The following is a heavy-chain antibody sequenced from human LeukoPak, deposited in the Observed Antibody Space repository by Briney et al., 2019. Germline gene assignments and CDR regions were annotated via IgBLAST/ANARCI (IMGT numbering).Heavy chain of an antibody. CDR1: GGSMYSNY. J-gene: IGHJ6*03. CDR2: FYVGVGP. CDR3: ARMRPYDSTGYSPGHYMDV. D-gene: IGHD3-22*01. Sequence: SETLSLTCSVSGGSMYSNYWSWIRQTAGKGLEWIGRFYVGVGPNYNPSFKSRVTMSVDTSKNQLVLKLSAVTAADTTVYYCARMRPYDSTGYSPGHYMDVWGKGTTVTVYS. V-gene: IGHV4-4*07.